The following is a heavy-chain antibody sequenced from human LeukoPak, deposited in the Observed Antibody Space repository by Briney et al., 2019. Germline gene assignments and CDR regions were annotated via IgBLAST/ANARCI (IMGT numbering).Heavy chain of an antibody. CDR2: FDPSDDKT. CDR1: GHSLTQLS. V-gene: IGHV1-24*01. Sequence: APGKVSCKVSGHSLTQLSMNWVRQAPGKGLEWMGGFDPSDDKTIFAQTFQGRVTLTEDTSTDTAYMELSSLRSEDTAVYYCATYDSRGYIDYWGQGTLVTVSS. J-gene: IGHJ4*02. CDR3: ATYDSRGYIDY. D-gene: IGHD3-22*01.